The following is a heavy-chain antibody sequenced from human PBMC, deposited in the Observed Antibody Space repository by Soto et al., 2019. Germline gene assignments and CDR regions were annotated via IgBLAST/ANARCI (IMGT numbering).Heavy chain of an antibody. CDR3: PRTGPGSYFDY. V-gene: IGHV3-23*01. Sequence: EVQLLDSGGGLVQPGGSLRLSCAASGFTFSNYAMNWVRQAPGKGLEWVSVISGSGDSTYYADSVKGRFTISRDNSKNTLYLQINSHRPQHTAVYHCPRTGPGSYFDYWGQGTLVTVSS. D-gene: IGHD2-15*01. CDR2: ISGSGDST. J-gene: IGHJ4*02. CDR1: GFTFSNYA.